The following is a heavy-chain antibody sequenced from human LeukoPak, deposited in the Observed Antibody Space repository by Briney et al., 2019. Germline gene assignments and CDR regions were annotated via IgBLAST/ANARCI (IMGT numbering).Heavy chain of an antibody. J-gene: IGHJ3*02. D-gene: IGHD6-25*01. CDR1: GGSFNGWF. Sequence: SETVSLTCTVYGGSFNGWFWSWIRQPPGEGLEWIGEINHSGSTNYNPSLKSRVTISVDTSKRQFSLKLTSVTAADTAVYYCARAPPYTSGGALDIWGQGTVVTVSS. V-gene: IGHV4-34*01. CDR2: INHSGST. CDR3: ARAPPYTSGGALDI.